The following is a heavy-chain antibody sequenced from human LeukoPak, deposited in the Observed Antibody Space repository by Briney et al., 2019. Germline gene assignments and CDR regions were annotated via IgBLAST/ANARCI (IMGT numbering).Heavy chain of an antibody. CDR2: INHSGST. D-gene: IGHD3-10*01. V-gene: IGHV4-30-4*08. CDR1: GGSISSGDYY. Sequence: PSQTLSLTCTVSGGSISSGDYYWSWLRQPPGKGLEWIVEINHSGSTNYNPSLKSRVTISVDTSKNQFSLKLSSVTAADTAVYYCARGHSRVYYGSGATGYYNWFDPWGQGTLVTVSS. J-gene: IGHJ5*02. CDR3: ARGHSRVYYGSGATGYYNWFDP.